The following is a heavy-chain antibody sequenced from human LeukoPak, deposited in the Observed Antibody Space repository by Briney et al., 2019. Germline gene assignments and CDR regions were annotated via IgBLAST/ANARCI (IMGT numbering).Heavy chain of an antibody. CDR2: ISAYNGNT. V-gene: IGHV1-18*01. D-gene: IGHD3-22*01. Sequence: ASVKVSCKASGYTFTSYGISWVRQAPGQGLEGMGWISAYNGNTNYAQKLQGRVTMTTDTSTSTAYMELRSLRSDDTAVYYCARAGSDSSGYSWGSGWFDPWGQGTLVTVSS. CDR1: GYTFTSYG. CDR3: ARAGSDSSGYSWGSGWFDP. J-gene: IGHJ5*02.